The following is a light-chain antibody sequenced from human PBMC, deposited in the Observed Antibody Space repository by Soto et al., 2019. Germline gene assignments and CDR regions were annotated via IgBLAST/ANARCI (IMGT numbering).Light chain of an antibody. CDR2: AAS. CDR3: HQFNNPIT. CDR1: QSISSY. Sequence: DIQMTQSPSSLSASVGDRVTITCRASQSISSYLNWYQQKPGKAPKLLIYAASSLQNGVPSRFIGSGSGTDFTLTISSLLPEDFATYYCHQFNNPITFGQGTRLEIK. J-gene: IGKJ5*01. V-gene: IGKV1-39*01.